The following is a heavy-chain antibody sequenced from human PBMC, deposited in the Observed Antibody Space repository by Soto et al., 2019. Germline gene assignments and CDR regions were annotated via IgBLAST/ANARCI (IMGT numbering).Heavy chain of an antibody. V-gene: IGHV5-51*01. Sequence: EVQLVQSGAEVKKPGESLRISCQGSGYTFSSTWIGWVRQKTGKGLEWMGVIYPGDSDTRYSPSFKGQVTISADKSTGTAYLQWSSLKASDTAIYYCVRTPTPIRGDILSYNFDHWGQGTLVSVSS. CDR2: IYPGDSDT. CDR1: GYTFSSTW. D-gene: IGHD2-2*01. J-gene: IGHJ4*02. CDR3: VRTPTPIRGDILSYNFDH.